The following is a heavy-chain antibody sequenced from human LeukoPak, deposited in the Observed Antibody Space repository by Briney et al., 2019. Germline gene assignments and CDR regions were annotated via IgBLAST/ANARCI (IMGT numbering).Heavy chain of an antibody. CDR1: GYFISTGYY. J-gene: IGHJ3*02. Sequence: SETLSLTCAVSGYFISTGYYWGWIRQPPGKGLELIGSIYHSGNTYYNPSLRSRVTISVDTSKNQFSLELTSVTAADTAVYYCARDSSLSSGPTDGFDIWGQGTLVTVSS. D-gene: IGHD3-22*01. V-gene: IGHV4-38-2*02. CDR2: IYHSGNT. CDR3: ARDSSLSSGPTDGFDI.